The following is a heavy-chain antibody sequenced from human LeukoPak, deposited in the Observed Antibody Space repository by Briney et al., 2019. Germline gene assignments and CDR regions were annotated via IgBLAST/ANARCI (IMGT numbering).Heavy chain of an antibody. CDR3: ARPAFGGVIFFLDY. CDR2: IYHSGST. V-gene: IGHV4-39*01. J-gene: IGHJ4*02. Sequence: KPSETLSLTCTVSGGSISSSTYYWGWIRQPPGKGLEWIGSIYHSGSTYYNPSLKSRVTISVDTSKNQFSLKLSSVTAADTAVYYCARPAFGGVIFFLDYWGQGTLVTVSS. D-gene: IGHD3-16*01. CDR1: GGSISSSTYY.